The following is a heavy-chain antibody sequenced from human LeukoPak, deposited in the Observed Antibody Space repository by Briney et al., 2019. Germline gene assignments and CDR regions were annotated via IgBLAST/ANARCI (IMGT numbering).Heavy chain of an antibody. Sequence: SVKVSCKASGGTFSSYAISWVRQAPGQGLEWMGRIIPILGIANYAQKFQGRVTITADKSTSTAYMELSSLRSEDTAVYYCARTQATVVTLDYYYYGMDVWGQGTTVTVSS. CDR3: ARTQATVVTLDYYYYGMDV. J-gene: IGHJ6*02. CDR1: GGTFSSYA. V-gene: IGHV1-69*04. D-gene: IGHD4-23*01. CDR2: IIPILGIA.